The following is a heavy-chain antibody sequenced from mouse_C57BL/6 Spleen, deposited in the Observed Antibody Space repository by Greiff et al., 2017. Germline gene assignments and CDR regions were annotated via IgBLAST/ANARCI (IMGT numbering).Heavy chain of an antibody. V-gene: IGHV1-55*01. J-gene: IGHJ3*01. D-gene: IGHD3-2*02. Sequence: VQLQQSGAELVKPGASVKMSCKASGYTFTSYWITWVKQRPGQGLEWIGDIYPGSGSTNYNEKFKSKATLTVDTSSSTAYMQLSSLTSEDSAVYYCARGGAQATWFAYWGQGTLVTVSA. CDR3: ARGGAQATWFAY. CDR1: GYTFTSYW. CDR2: IYPGSGST.